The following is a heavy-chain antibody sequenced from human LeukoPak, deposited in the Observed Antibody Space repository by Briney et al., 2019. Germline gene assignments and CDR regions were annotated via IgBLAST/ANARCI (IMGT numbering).Heavy chain of an antibody. V-gene: IGHV3-21*06. CDR2: ISSRSTYR. J-gene: IGHJ4*02. CDR3: ARLGPGRDVSNSFDL. D-gene: IGHD5-24*01. Sequence: GGSLSLSFEASGFSFSMYYITWVRQAPGKGLEYVSSISSRSTYRFSADSVRGRFTISRDDAKNLLFLHMNSLRGDDTAVYYCARLGPGRDVSNSFDLWGQGTLVTVSS. CDR1: GFSFSMYY.